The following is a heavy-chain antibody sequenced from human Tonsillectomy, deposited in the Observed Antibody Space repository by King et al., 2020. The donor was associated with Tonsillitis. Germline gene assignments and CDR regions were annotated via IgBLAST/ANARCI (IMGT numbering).Heavy chain of an antibody. CDR1: GFTFGDYG. Sequence: VQLVESGGGLVPPGRSLRLSCTASGFTFGDYGLTWVRQAPGKGLEWVSFIKSKSYGETTEYAASVKGRFTISRDDSKSTAYLQMNSLKTEDTAVNYCTCWPNYGMDVWGQGTTVTVSS. CDR3: TCWPNYGMDV. J-gene: IGHJ6*02. D-gene: IGHD2-8*01. CDR2: IKSKSYGETT. V-gene: IGHV3-49*04.